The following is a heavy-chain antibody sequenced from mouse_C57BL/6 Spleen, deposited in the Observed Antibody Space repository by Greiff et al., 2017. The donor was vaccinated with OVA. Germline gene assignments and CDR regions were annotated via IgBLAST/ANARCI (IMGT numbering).Heavy chain of an antibody. Sequence: EVMLVESGGGLVKPGGSLKLSCAASGFTFSSYAMSWVRQTPEKRLEWVATISDGGSYTYYPDNVKGRFTISRDNAKNNLYLQMSHLKSEDTAMYYCARRGGHYFDYWGQGTTLTVSS. CDR3: ARRGGHYFDY. CDR2: ISDGGSYT. CDR1: GFTFSSYA. V-gene: IGHV5-4*03. J-gene: IGHJ2*01.